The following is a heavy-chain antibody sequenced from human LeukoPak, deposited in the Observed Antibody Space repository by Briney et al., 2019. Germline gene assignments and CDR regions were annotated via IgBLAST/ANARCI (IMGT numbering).Heavy chain of an antibody. CDR1: GGSISSYY. CDR2: IYYSGST. V-gene: IGHV4-59*01. CDR3: AKSVTPYYFDY. D-gene: IGHD4-17*01. Sequence: SETLFLTCTVSGGSISSYYWSWIRQPPGKGLEWIGYIYYSGSTNYNPSLKSRVTISVDTSKNQFSLKLSSVTAADTAVYYCAKSVTPYYFDYWGQGTLVTVSS. J-gene: IGHJ4*02.